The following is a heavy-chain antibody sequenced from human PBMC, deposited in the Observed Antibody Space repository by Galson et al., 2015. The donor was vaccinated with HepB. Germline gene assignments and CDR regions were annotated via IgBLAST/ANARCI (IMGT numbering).Heavy chain of an antibody. V-gene: IGHV3-21*01. J-gene: IGHJ5*02. CDR2: ISSSSSYI. D-gene: IGHD6-13*01. Sequence: SLRLSCAASGFTFSSYSMNWVRQAPGTGLEWVSSISSSSSYIYYADSVKGRFTISRDNAKNSLYLQMNSLRAEDTAVYYCARIAQSPRALINWFDPWGQGTLVTVSS. CDR3: ARIAQSPRALINWFDP. CDR1: GFTFSSYS.